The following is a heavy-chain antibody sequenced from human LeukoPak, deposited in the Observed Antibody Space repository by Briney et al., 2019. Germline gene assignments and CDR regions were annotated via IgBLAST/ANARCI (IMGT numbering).Heavy chain of an antibody. Sequence: SETLSLTCTVAGGSISSFYWSWIRQPAGKGLEWIGRIHSSGSTNYNPSLKSRVTMSVDTSKNQFSLKLSSVTAADTAVYYCAAHGRYFDWLSPEAAFDIWGQGTMVTVSS. CDR2: IHSSGST. V-gene: IGHV4-4*07. J-gene: IGHJ3*02. CDR3: AAHGRYFDWLSPEAAFDI. CDR1: GGSISSFY. D-gene: IGHD3-9*01.